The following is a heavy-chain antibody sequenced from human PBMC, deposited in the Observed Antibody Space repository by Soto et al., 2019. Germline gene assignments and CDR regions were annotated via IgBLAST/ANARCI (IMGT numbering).Heavy chain of an antibody. CDR1: GGTFSMYA. CDR3: ARRMGGRYYYGMDV. V-gene: IGHV1-69*13. D-gene: IGHD3-16*01. J-gene: IGHJ6*02. Sequence: SVKVSCKASGGTFSMYAISCVVQSPGQGLEWMGGIIPIFGTANYAQKFQGRVTITADESTSTAYMELSSLRSEGTAVYYCARRMGGRYYYGMDVWGQGTTVTVSS. CDR2: IIPIFGTA.